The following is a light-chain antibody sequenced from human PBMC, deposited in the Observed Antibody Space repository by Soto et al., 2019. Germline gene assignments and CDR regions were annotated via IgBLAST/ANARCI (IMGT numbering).Light chain of an antibody. Sequence: DIQMTQSPSSLSASVGDRVTITCRTSQSINSYLNWYQQKQGEAPKLLIYAASSLESGVPSRFSGSGSGTDFTLTISSLQPEDFATYFCQQSFTSSMYTFGQGTKVDIK. CDR1: QSINSY. V-gene: IGKV1-39*01. CDR2: AAS. J-gene: IGKJ2*01. CDR3: QQSFTSSMYT.